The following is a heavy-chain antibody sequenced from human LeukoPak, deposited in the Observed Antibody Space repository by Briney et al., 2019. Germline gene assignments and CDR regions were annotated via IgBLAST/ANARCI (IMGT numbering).Heavy chain of an antibody. D-gene: IGHD3-10*01. V-gene: IGHV3-23*01. CDR2: ISGSGGST. Sequence: GGSLRLSCAASGLTFSSYAMSCVRQAPGKGLEWVSAISGSGGSTYYADSVKGRFTISRDNSKNTLYLQMNSLRAEDTAVYNCAKLSGSSGSPSNWFEVWGQGTLVTVSS. J-gene: IGHJ5*02. CDR1: GLTFSSYA. CDR3: AKLSGSSGSPSNWFEV.